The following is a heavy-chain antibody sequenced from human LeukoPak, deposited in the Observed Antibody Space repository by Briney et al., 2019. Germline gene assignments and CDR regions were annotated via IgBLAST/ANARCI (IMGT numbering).Heavy chain of an antibody. J-gene: IGHJ4*02. V-gene: IGHV3-7*01. Sequence: PGGSLRLSCEASGFTFSNYWMSWVRQPPGKGLEWVANMRFDGTEMYYVDSVKGRFSISRDNAKNSVSLQMNSLRVEDTAVYYCAREKGYGDYYFDYWGQGTLVTVSS. CDR1: GFTFSNYW. D-gene: IGHD4-17*01. CDR3: AREKGYGDYYFDY. CDR2: MRFDGTEM.